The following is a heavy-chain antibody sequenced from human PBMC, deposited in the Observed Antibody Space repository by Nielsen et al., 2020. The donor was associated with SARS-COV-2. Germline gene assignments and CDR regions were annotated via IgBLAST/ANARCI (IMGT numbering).Heavy chain of an antibody. CDR2: IYSGGTT. J-gene: IGHJ5*02. D-gene: IGHD6-25*01. Sequence: GGSLRLSCAASGFTVTNSYMSWVRQAPGKGLEWVSVIYSGGTTYYADSVQGRFTISRDNSKNMVYLQMNSLRAEDTAMYYCARDPLGIGYFDLWGQGTLVTVSS. V-gene: IGHV3-53*01. CDR3: ARDPLGIGYFDL. CDR1: GFTVTNSY.